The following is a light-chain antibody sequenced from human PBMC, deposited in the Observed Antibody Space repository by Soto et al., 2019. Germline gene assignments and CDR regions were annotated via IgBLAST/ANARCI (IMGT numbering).Light chain of an antibody. J-gene: IGKJ2*03. CDR2: GAS. Sequence: EIVLTQSPGTLSLSPGERATLSCRASQSVDSSYLAWYQQRPGQAPRLLIYGASNRATGVPDRFGGSGSGTDFTLTIRRLEPEDFAVYYCQQYGNSPLYSFGQGTKLEIK. V-gene: IGKV3-20*01. CDR1: QSVDSSY. CDR3: QQYGNSPLYS.